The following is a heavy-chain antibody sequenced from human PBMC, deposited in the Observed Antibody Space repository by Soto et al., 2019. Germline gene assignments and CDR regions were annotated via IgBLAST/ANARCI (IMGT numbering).Heavy chain of an antibody. Sequence: VASVKVSCKVSGYTLTELSMHWVRQAPGKGLEWMGGFDPEDGETIYAQKFQGRVTMTEDTSTDTAYMELSSLRSEDTAVYYCASSPPVYCSGGSCYLQAYYFDYWGQGTLVTVSS. V-gene: IGHV1-24*01. D-gene: IGHD2-15*01. CDR2: FDPEDGET. CDR1: GYTLTELS. CDR3: ASSPPVYCSGGSCYLQAYYFDY. J-gene: IGHJ4*02.